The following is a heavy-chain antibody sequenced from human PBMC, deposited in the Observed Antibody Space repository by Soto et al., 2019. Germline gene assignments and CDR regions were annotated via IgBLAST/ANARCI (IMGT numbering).Heavy chain of an antibody. CDR3: ARDPPRVGAQ. V-gene: IGHV1-69*13. CDR1: GGTFSSYA. CDR2: IIPIFGTA. Sequence: SVKVSCKASGGTFSSYAISWVRQAPGQGLEWMGAIIPIFGTANYAQKFQGRVTITADESTSTAYMELSSLRSEDTAVYYCARDPPRVGAQWGQGTLVTVSS. D-gene: IGHD1-26*01. J-gene: IGHJ4*02.